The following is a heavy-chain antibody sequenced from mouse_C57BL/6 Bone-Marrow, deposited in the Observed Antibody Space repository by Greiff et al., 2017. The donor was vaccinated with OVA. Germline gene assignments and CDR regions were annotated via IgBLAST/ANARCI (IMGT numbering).Heavy chain of an antibody. J-gene: IGHJ2*01. CDR3: ARHYYGSSLFDY. CDR2: IYPGDGDT. D-gene: IGHD1-1*01. V-gene: IGHV1-82*01. Sequence: VQLQESGPELVKPGASVKISCKASGYAFSSSWMNWVKQRPGKGLEWIGRIYPGDGDTNYNGKFKGKATLTADKSSSTAYMQLSSLTSEDSAVYFCARHYYGSSLFDYWGQGTTLTVSS. CDR1: GYAFSSSW.